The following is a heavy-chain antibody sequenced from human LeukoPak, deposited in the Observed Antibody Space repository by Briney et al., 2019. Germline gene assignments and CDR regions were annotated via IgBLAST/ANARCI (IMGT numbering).Heavy chain of an antibody. D-gene: IGHD3-16*01. CDR3: ARMGGTGEPLYFDY. Sequence: SETLSLTCTVSGGSISSGGYYWSWIRQHPGKGLEWIGYIYYSGSTYYNPSLKSRVTISVDTSKNQFSLKLSSVTAADTAVYYCARMGGTGEPLYFDYWGQGTLVTVSS. CDR2: IYYSGST. V-gene: IGHV4-31*03. CDR1: GGSISSGGYY. J-gene: IGHJ4*02.